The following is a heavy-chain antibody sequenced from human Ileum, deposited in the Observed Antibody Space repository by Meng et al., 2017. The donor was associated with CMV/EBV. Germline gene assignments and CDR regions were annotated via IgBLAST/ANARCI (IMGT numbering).Heavy chain of an antibody. V-gene: IGHV3-30-3*01. D-gene: IGHD2-2*01. CDR3: AREGTVVLPTAGVGAFDI. Sequence: FSSYAMHWVRQAPGKGLEWVALISFDGDNKYYADSVKGRFSISRDNSKNTLYLQMNSLRPEDTAVYYCAREGTVVLPTAGVGAFDIWGQGTMVTVSS. J-gene: IGHJ3*02. CDR1: FSSYA. CDR2: ISFDGDNK.